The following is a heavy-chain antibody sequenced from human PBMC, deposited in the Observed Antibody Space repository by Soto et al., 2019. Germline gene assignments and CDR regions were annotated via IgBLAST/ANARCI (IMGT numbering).Heavy chain of an antibody. Sequence: QVQFVQSGAEVKRPGASVTVSCETSGSSFRTLTIYWVRQVPGQRFEWLGWIDCGNGDTQYSEKFEARVTFTMDVSASTGYLELRSLGSEDSATYYCAGGSQVPGFHAYGIDIWGPGTTVTVSS. CDR1: GSSFRTLT. J-gene: IGHJ6*02. V-gene: IGHV1-3*01. CDR3: AGGSQVPGFHAYGIDI. D-gene: IGHD3-16*01. CDR2: IDCGNGDT.